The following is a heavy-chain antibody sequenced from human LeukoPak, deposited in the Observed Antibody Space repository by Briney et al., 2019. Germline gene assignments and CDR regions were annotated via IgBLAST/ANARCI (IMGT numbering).Heavy chain of an antibody. CDR2: INPNSGGT. CDR1: GYTFTGYY. CDR3: ARDRGIQLKDAFDI. V-gene: IGHV1-2*02. Sequence: GASVKVSCKASGYTFTGYYMHWVRQAPGQGLEWMGWINPNSGGTNYAQKFQGRVTMTRDTSISTAYMELSRLRSDDTAVYYCARDRGIQLKDAFDIWGQGTMVTVSS. D-gene: IGHD5-18*01. J-gene: IGHJ3*02.